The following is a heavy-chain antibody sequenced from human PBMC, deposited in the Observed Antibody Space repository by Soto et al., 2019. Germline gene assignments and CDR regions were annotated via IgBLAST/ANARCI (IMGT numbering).Heavy chain of an antibody. CDR3: VKAGRSSWYYY. V-gene: IGHV3-64D*06. Sequence: GSLRLSFSASGFTFSSYAMHWVRQAPGKGLEYVSAISSNGGSTYYADSVKGRFTISRDNSKNTLYLQMSSLRAEDTAVYYCVKAGRSSWYYYWGQGTLVTVSS. J-gene: IGHJ4*02. CDR1: GFTFSSYA. D-gene: IGHD6-13*01. CDR2: ISSNGGST.